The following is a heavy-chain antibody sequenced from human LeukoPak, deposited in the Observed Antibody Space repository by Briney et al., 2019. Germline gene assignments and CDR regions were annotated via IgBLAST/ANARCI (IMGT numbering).Heavy chain of an antibody. D-gene: IGHD3-16*01. CDR2: IRYNGNNQ. V-gene: IGHV3-30*02. J-gene: IGHJ4*02. CDR3: ARAPYGDNGYTAEVADY. Sequence: PGGSLRLSCAASGFTFNNYGMHWVRQAPGKRLEWVSFIRYNGNNQYYADSVKGRFTISRDNSKNTLYLQMNSLRAEDRAVYYCARAPYGDNGYTAEVADYWGQGTLVTVSS. CDR1: GFTFNNYG.